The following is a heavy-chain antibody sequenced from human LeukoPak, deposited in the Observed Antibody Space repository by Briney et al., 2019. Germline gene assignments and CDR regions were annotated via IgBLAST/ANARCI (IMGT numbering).Heavy chain of an antibody. CDR1: GYTFTGYY. Sequence: ASVTVSCKASGYTFTGYYMHWVRQAPGQGLEWMGRINPNSGGTNYAQKFQGRVTMTRDTSISTAYMELSRLRSDDTAVYYCARGGVGATLTSEYWGQGTLVTVSS. D-gene: IGHD1-26*01. CDR2: INPNSGGT. V-gene: IGHV1-2*06. J-gene: IGHJ4*02. CDR3: ARGGVGATLTSEY.